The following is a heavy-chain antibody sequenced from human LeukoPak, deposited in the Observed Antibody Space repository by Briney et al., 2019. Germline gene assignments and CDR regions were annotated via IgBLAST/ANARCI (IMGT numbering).Heavy chain of an antibody. Sequence: VASVKVSCKASGYTFTGYYLHWVRQAPGQGLEWMGWINTNTGNPTYAQGFTGRFVFSLDTSVSTAYLQISSLKAEDTAVYYCARGSIGAPHHFDYWGQGTLVTVSS. J-gene: IGHJ4*02. CDR2: INTNTGNP. V-gene: IGHV7-4-1*02. D-gene: IGHD3-10*01. CDR3: ARGSIGAPHHFDY. CDR1: GYTFTGYY.